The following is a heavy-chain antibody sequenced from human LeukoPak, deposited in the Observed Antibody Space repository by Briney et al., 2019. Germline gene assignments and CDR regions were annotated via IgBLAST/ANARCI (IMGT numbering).Heavy chain of an antibody. V-gene: IGHV4-34*01. J-gene: IGHJ5*02. CDR3: ARGGGSGSRGFDP. CDR2: INHSGST. Sequence: PSETLSLTCAVYGGSFSGYYWSWIRQPPGKGLAWIGEINHSGSTNYNPSLKSRVTISVDTSKNQFSLKLSSVTAADTAVYYCARGGGSGSRGFDPWGQGTLVTVSS. CDR1: GGSFSGYY. D-gene: IGHD3-10*01.